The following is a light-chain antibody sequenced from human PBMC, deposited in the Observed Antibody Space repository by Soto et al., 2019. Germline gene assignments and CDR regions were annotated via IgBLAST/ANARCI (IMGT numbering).Light chain of an antibody. V-gene: IGKV3-20*01. Sequence: EIVLTQSPGTLSLSPGERATISCRASQCVSSSYLAWYQQKPGQAPRLLIYGASSRATGIPVRFSGSGSGTDFTLTISRLEPEDFAVYYCQQYGSSPPITFGQGTRLEIK. CDR1: QCVSSSY. CDR3: QQYGSSPPIT. J-gene: IGKJ5*01. CDR2: GAS.